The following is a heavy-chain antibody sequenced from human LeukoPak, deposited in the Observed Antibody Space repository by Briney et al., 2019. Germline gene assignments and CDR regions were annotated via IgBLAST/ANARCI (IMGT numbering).Heavy chain of an antibody. J-gene: IGHJ4*02. CDR3: ARNLIAATGAFEY. V-gene: IGHV2-70*11. D-gene: IGHD6-13*01. CDR1: GFSLSASGMC. CDR2: IDWDDDK. Sequence: SGPTLVNPTQALTLTCTFSGFSLSASGMCVNWIRQPPGKALEWLARIDWDDDKHYSTSLKTRLTISKDTSKNQVVLTMTNMDPVDTATYYCARNLIAATGAFEYWGQGTLVTVSS.